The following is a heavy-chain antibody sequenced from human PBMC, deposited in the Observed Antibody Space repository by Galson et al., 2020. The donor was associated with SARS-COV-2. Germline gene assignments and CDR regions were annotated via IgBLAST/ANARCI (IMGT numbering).Heavy chain of an antibody. D-gene: IGHD3-10*01. CDR3: AKDWVRALPSRGIIFDY. CDR2: ISGSGGST. Sequence: GGSLRLSCAASGFTFSSYAMSWVRQAPGKGLEWVSAISGSGGSTYYADSVKGRFTISRDNSKNTLYLQMNSLRAEDTAVYYCAKDWVRALPSRGIIFDYWGQGTLVTVSS. CDR1: GFTFSSYA. J-gene: IGHJ4*02. V-gene: IGHV3-23*01.